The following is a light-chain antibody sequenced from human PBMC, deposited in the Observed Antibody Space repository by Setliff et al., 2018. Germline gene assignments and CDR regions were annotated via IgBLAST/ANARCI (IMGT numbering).Light chain of an antibody. CDR1: SSNIGNNY. CDR2: DNN. Sequence: QSVLTQPPSVSAAPGQKVTISCSGSSSNIGNNYVSWYQQLPGTAPKLLIYDNNKRPSGIPDRFSGSKSGTSATLGITGLQTGGEADYYCGTWDSSLSAGYVFGTGT. CDR3: GTWDSSLSAGYV. J-gene: IGLJ1*01. V-gene: IGLV1-51*01.